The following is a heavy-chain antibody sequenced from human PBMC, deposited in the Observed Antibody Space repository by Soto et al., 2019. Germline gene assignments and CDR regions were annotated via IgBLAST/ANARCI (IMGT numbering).Heavy chain of an antibody. V-gene: IGHV3-48*02. CDR1: GFTFSSYS. CDR2: ISSSSSTI. J-gene: IGHJ6*02. D-gene: IGHD6-19*01. CDR3: ARDREKGYSSGWYYYYYGMDV. Sequence: EVQLVESGGGLVQPGGSLRLSCAASGFTFSSYSMNWVRQAPGKGLEWVSYISSSSSTIYYADSVKGRFTIYRDNAKNSLYLQMNSLRDEDTAVYYCARDREKGYSSGWYYYYYGMDVWGQGTTVTVSS.